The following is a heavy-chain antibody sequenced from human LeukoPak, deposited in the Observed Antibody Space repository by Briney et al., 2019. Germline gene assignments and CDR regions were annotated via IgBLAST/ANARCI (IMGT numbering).Heavy chain of an antibody. Sequence: ASVKVSCKASGYTFTGYYMHWVRQAPGQGLEWMGGIIPIFGTANYAQKFQGRVTITADESTSTAYMELSSLRSEDTAVYYCARGGPDVYDSSGYYAWYFDLWGRGTLVTVSS. V-gene: IGHV1-69*13. J-gene: IGHJ2*01. CDR3: ARGGPDVYDSSGYYAWYFDL. D-gene: IGHD3-22*01. CDR2: IIPIFGTA. CDR1: GYTFTGYY.